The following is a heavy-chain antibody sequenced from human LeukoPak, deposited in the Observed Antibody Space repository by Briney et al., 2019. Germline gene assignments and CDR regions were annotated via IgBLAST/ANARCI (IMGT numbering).Heavy chain of an antibody. CDR1: GFTFDDYA. CDR2: ISWNSGSI. J-gene: IGHJ4*02. V-gene: IGHV3-9*01. Sequence: GRSLRLSCAASGFTFDDYAMHWVRQAPGKGLEWVSGISWNSGSIGYADSVKGQFTISRDNAKNSLYLQMNSLRAEDTALYYCAKDSTNYYGSGSFDYWGQGTLVTVSS. D-gene: IGHD3-10*01. CDR3: AKDSTNYYGSGSFDY.